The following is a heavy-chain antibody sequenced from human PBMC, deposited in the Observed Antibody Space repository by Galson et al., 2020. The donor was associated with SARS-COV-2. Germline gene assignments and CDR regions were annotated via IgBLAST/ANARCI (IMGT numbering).Heavy chain of an antibody. J-gene: IGHJ4*02. V-gene: IGHV3-30*18. D-gene: IGHD6-19*01. CDR3: AKGPWYSSGWYYFDY. CDR2: ISSAGSNK. CDR1: GFTFSSYG. Sequence: GGSLRLSCAASGFTFSSYGMHWVRQPPAKGLEWVAVISSAGSNKYYADSVKGRFTISRDNSKNTLYLQMNSLRAEDTAVYYCAKGPWYSSGWYYFDYWGQGTLVTVSS.